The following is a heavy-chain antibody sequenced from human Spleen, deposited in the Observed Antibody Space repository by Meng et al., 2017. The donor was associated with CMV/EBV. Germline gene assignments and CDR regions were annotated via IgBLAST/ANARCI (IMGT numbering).Heavy chain of an antibody. Sequence: GESLKISCAASGFTFRTHEMHWVRQGAGKGLEWVSSVGTAGDADYAVSVRGRFTITRENGRNSLYLQMDSLRVGDTAVYYCARGYHCSGTGCSGRPDYYYYGMDVWGQGTTVTVSS. CDR1: GFTFRTHE. CDR3: ARGYHCSGTGCSGRPDYYYYGMDV. J-gene: IGHJ6*02. CDR2: VGTAGDA. D-gene: IGHD2-2*01. V-gene: IGHV3-13*01.